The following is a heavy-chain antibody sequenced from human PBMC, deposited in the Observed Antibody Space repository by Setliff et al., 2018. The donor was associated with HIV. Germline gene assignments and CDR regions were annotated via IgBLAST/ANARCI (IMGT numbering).Heavy chain of an antibody. V-gene: IGHV4-34*01. D-gene: IGHD4-17*01. CDR1: GGSFPAYY. CDR2: INYNGDT. CDR3: VRQHGDYAFGP. J-gene: IGHJ5*02. Sequence: PSETLSLTCAVYGGSFPAYYWNWVRQPPGKGLEWIGEINYNGDTTYNPSLKSRVNMFIDTSKKQFSLKLASVTAADTAVYYCVRQHGDYAFGPWGQGTLVTVS.